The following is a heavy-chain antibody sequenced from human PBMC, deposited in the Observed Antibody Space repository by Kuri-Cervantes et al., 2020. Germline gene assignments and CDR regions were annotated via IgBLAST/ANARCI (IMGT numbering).Heavy chain of an antibody. D-gene: IGHD2-21*02. CDR3: ARERGYCGGDCYLLELYGMDV. CDR2: ISYDGSNK. Sequence: GESLKISCAASGFTFSSYGMHWVRQAPGKELEWVAVISYDGSNKYYADSVKGRFTISRDNSKNTLYLQMNSLRAEDTAVYYCARERGYCGGDCYLLELYGMDVRGQGTTVTVSS. V-gene: IGHV3-30*03. J-gene: IGHJ6*02. CDR1: GFTFSSYG.